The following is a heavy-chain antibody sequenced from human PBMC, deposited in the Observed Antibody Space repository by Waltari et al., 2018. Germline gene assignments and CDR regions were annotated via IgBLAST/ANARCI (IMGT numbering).Heavy chain of an antibody. CDR2: IDHSGGT. CDR3: ARVSSVSGQQLPGGGYYFDY. Sequence: QVQLQESGPGLVKPSETLSLTCAVSGYSISSGYYWGWIRQPPGKGLEWIGSIDHSGGTSYTPSLKSRVTISVDTSKNQFSRKLSSVTAADTAVYYCARVSSVSGQQLPGGGYYFDYWGQGTLVTVSS. V-gene: IGHV4-38-2*01. CDR1: GYSISSGYY. J-gene: IGHJ4*02. D-gene: IGHD6-13*01.